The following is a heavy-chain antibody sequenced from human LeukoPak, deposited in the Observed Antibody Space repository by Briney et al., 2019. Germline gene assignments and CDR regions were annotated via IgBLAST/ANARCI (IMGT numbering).Heavy chain of an antibody. Sequence: SVKVSCKASGGTFSSYAISWVRQAPGQGLEWMGGIIPIFGTANYAQKFQGRVTITADESTSTAYMELSSLRSEDTAVYYCARGGGGYQQPESYYFDYWGQGTLVTVSS. D-gene: IGHD5-12*01. CDR3: ARGGGGYQQPESYYFDY. J-gene: IGHJ4*02. V-gene: IGHV1-69*01. CDR2: IIPIFGTA. CDR1: GGTFSSYA.